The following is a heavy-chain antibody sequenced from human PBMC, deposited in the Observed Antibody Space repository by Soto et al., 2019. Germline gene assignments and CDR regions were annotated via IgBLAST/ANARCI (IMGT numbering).Heavy chain of an antibody. CDR1: GFTFNSYA. J-gene: IGHJ4*01. Sequence: EVQLLESGGDLVQPGGSLRLSCAASGFTFNSYAMNWVRQAPGKGLAWVSAIGTDGNTYYANSLKGRFTISRDNSMTTLYMQMNSLRVEDTAVYYCVRKYPGTRPFDYWGQGTLVTVSS. CDR2: IGTDGNT. V-gene: IGHV3-23*01. CDR3: VRKYPGTRPFDY. D-gene: IGHD2-2*01.